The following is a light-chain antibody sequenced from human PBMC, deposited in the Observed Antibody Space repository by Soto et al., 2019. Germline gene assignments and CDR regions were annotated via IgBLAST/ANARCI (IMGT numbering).Light chain of an antibody. V-gene: IGKV1-12*01. CDR2: AAS. Sequence: DIQMNQSHSSVSASVGDRITITCRASQDLGGRVAWFQQKPGKDPQYLIQAASILQSGVPSRFSCSGSGTEFLLNINYLPPEDFAAYFCLHFYYFPRTFGLGTKVEI. J-gene: IGKJ1*01. CDR1: QDLGGR. CDR3: LHFYYFPRT.